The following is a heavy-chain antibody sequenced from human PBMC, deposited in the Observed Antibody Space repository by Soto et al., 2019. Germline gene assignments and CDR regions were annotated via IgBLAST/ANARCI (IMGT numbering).Heavy chain of an antibody. V-gene: IGHV1-2*02. CDR2: IDPRSGDR. CDR1: GYTFTDLY. J-gene: IGHJ4*02. Sequence: QVQLVQSGAEVKKPGASVKVSCKPSGYTFTDLYIHWVRQAPGQGLEWMGWIDPRSGDRRNTQKFQGRVTMSRDTSTSTVYMELSSLTSDDTAVYYCARDNYGPLEYWGQGTLVTVSS. D-gene: IGHD3-10*01. CDR3: ARDNYGPLEY.